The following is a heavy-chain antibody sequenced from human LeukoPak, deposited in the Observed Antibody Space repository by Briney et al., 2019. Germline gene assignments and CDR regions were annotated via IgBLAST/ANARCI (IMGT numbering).Heavy chain of an antibody. CDR3: ARGAGAGYNLQPFDY. CDR2: IYYTGST. J-gene: IGHJ4*02. D-gene: IGHD5-24*01. Sequence: SETLSLTCSVSGGSISSLYWSWIRQPPGKGLEWIGYIYYTGSTKYNPSLKSRVSISVDTSKNQFSLKLSSVTAADTAVYYCARGAGAGYNLQPFDYWGQGTLVTVSS. CDR1: GGSISSLY. V-gene: IGHV4-59*08.